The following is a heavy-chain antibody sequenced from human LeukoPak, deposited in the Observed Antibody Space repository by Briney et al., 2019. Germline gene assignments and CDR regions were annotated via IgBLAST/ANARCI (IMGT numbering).Heavy chain of an antibody. V-gene: IGHV3-73*01. CDR3: TRPRGYYYDK. D-gene: IGHD6-13*01. Sequence: GGSLRLSCAASGFTFSGSAMHWVRQASGKGLEWVGRIRSKANSYATAYAASVKGRFTISRDDSKNTAYLQMNRLKTEDTAVYYCTRPRGYYYDKWGQGTLVTVSP. CDR1: GFTFSGSA. J-gene: IGHJ4*02. CDR2: IRSKANSYAT.